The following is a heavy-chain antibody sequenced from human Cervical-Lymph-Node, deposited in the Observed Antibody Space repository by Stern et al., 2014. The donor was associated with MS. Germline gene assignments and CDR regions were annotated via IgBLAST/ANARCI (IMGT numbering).Heavy chain of an antibody. Sequence: QLQLQESGPGLVKPSETLSLTCTVSGGSITNRDYWGWIRQSPGKGLEWIGSVYYSGITYYRPSLKRRATIPIDTSRNQFFLRLNSVTATDTAVYFCARGVTAVTNYVPNWCFDLWGRGTLVTVSS. CDR1: GGSITNRDY. J-gene: IGHJ2*01. D-gene: IGHD4-11*01. V-gene: IGHV4-39*02. CDR2: VYYSGIT. CDR3: ARGVTAVTNYVPNWCFDL.